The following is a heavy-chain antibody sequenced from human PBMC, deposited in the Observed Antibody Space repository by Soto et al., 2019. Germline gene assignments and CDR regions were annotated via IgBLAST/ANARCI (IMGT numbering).Heavy chain of an antibody. CDR1: GFTFSSYG. Sequence: GGSLRLSCAASGFTFSSYGMHWVRQAPGKGLEWVAVIWYDGSNKYYADSVKGRFTISRDNSKNTLYLQMNSLRAEDTAVYYCASGERYCSGGSCRPGEKYYYGMDVWGQGTTVTVSS. D-gene: IGHD2-15*01. CDR3: ASGERYCSGGSCRPGEKYYYGMDV. V-gene: IGHV3-33*01. CDR2: IWYDGSNK. J-gene: IGHJ6*02.